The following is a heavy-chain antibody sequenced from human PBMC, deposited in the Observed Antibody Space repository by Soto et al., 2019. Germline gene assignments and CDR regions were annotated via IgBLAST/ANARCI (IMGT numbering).Heavy chain of an antibody. J-gene: IGHJ3*01. CDR1: GGSISSYY. D-gene: IGHD3-10*01. Sequence: QVQLQESGPGLAKPSETLSLTCTVSGGSISSYYWSWIRQPPGKGLEWIGYIYYSGSTNYNPSLKRRVTISVDTSKNQFSLKLTSVTAADTAVYYCARRYGSAFDFWGQGTMVTVSS. CDR3: ARRYGSAFDF. CDR2: IYYSGST. V-gene: IGHV4-59*01.